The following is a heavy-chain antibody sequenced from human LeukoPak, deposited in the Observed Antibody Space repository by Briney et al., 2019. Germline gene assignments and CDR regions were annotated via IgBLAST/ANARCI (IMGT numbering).Heavy chain of an antibody. CDR1: GGTFSSYA. D-gene: IGHD3-22*01. CDR2: IIPIFGTA. J-gene: IGHJ3*02. Sequence: GASVKVSCKASGGTFSSYAISWVRQAPGQGLEWMGGIIPIFGTANYAQKFQGRVTITADESTSTAYMELSSLRSEDTAVYYCARDRGGYYDSSGYPKAFDIWGQGTMVTVSS. CDR3: ARDRGGYYDSSGYPKAFDI. V-gene: IGHV1-69*13.